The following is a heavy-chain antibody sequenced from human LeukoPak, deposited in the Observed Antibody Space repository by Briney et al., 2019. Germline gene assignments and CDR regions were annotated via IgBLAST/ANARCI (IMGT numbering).Heavy chain of an antibody. CDR2: ISSNGGST. D-gene: IGHD3-16*01. CDR1: GFTFSSYA. Sequence: PGGSLRLSCAASGFTFSSYAMHWVRQAPGKGLEYVSAISSNGGSTYYANSVKGRFTISRDTSKNTLYLQMGSLRAEDMAVYDCARGGDGGDYWGQGTLVTVSS. CDR3: ARGGDGGDY. J-gene: IGHJ4*02. V-gene: IGHV3-64*01.